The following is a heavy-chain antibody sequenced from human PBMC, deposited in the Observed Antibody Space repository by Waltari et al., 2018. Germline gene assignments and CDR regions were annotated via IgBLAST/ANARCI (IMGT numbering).Heavy chain of an antibody. CDR2: IYSGGTT. CDR3: ARGGYGRFYFDY. V-gene: IGHV4-59*01. J-gene: IGHJ4*02. D-gene: IGHD5-18*01. CDR1: VDSITGFY. Sequence: QVQLQESGPGLVKPSETLSVTCTVSVDSITGFYWSWIRQSQGTALEWIGFIYSGGTTYYNPSLKSRATISVDTSKNQFALEISYVTAADTAVYYCARGGYGRFYFDYWGQGTLVTVSS.